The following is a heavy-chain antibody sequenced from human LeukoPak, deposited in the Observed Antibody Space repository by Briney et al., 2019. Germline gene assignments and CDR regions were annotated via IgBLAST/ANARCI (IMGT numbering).Heavy chain of an antibody. Sequence: GASVKVSCKASGYTFTSYAMNWVRQAPGQGLEWMGWIDTNTGNPTYAQGFTGRFVFSLDTSVNTAYLQISSLKSEDTAVYYCARGAVGAQDYWGQGTLVTVSS. D-gene: IGHD1-26*01. J-gene: IGHJ4*02. CDR1: GYTFTSYA. V-gene: IGHV7-4-1*02. CDR3: ARGAVGAQDY. CDR2: IDTNTGNP.